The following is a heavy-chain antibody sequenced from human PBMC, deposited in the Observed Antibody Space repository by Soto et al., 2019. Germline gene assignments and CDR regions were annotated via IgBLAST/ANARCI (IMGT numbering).Heavy chain of an antibody. D-gene: IGHD6-19*01. V-gene: IGHV3-30*03. Sequence: VQLVESGGGVVQPGRSLRLSCAASGFTFSDYAMHWVRQAPGKGLEWVAVVSHDGRNTHYADSVKGRFTISRDSSKNTGSLEMTSPRAEDTAVYSCAQGAEQWLATSDFNYWGQGALVTVSS. J-gene: IGHJ4*02. CDR1: GFTFSDYA. CDR3: AQGAEQWLATSDFNY. CDR2: VSHDGRNT.